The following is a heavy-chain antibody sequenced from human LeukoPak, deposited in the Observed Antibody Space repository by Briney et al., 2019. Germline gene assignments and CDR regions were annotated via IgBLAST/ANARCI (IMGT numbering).Heavy chain of an antibody. CDR3: ARGNYRAPSAEYFQH. CDR2: MNPNSGNT. J-gene: IGHJ1*01. CDR1: GYTFTSYD. Sequence: ASVKLSCKASGYTFTSYDINWERQATGQGLEWMGWMNPNSGNTGYAQKFQVRVTMTRNTSISTAYMELSSLRSEDTAVYYCARGNYRAPSAEYFQHWGQGTLVTVSS. V-gene: IGHV1-8*01. D-gene: IGHD3-16*02.